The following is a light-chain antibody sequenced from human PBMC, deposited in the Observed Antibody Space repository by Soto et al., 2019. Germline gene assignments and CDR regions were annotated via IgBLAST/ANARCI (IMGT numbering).Light chain of an antibody. CDR3: QRRSNWPPLT. CDR2: DAS. Sequence: EIVLTQSPATLYLSPGARATLSCRASQSVSSYLAWYQQKPGQAPRLLIYDASNRATGIPARFSGSGSGTDFTLTISSLEPEDFAVYYCQRRSNWPPLTVGGGTKVEIK. J-gene: IGKJ4*01. CDR1: QSVSSY. V-gene: IGKV3-11*01.